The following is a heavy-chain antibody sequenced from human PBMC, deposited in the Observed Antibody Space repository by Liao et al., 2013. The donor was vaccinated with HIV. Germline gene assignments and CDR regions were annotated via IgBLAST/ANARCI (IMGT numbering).Heavy chain of an antibody. CDR3: ARAPVSYGDYGYYYYMDV. CDR1: GDSISSGNYY. V-gene: IGHV4-61*02. CDR2: IYTSGYT. J-gene: IGHJ6*03. D-gene: IGHD4-17*01. Sequence: QVQLQESGPGLVKPSQTLSLTCTVSGDSISSGNYYWNWIRQPAGKGLEWIGRIYTSGYTNYSPSLKSRVTMSVDTSKNQFSLKLSSVTAADTAVYYCARAPVSYGDYGYYYYMDVWGKGTTVTVSS.